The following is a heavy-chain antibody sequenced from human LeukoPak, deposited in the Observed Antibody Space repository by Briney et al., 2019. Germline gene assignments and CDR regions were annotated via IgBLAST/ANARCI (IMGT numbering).Heavy chain of an antibody. Sequence: PGGSLRLSCAVSGFTFSSYGMHWVRQAPGKGLEWVAVIWYDGSNKYYADSVKGRFTISRDNSKNTLYLQMNSLRAEDTAMYYCARDFYVGSNSYYIGYWGHGTLVTVSS. D-gene: IGHD3-10*01. CDR3: ARDFYVGSNSYYIGY. V-gene: IGHV3-33*01. J-gene: IGHJ4*01. CDR2: IWYDGSNK. CDR1: GFTFSSYG.